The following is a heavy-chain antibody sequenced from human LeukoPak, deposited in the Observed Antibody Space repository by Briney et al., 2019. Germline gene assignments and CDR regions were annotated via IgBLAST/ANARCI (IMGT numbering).Heavy chain of an antibody. J-gene: IGHJ4*02. CDR3: ASYGERTFDY. D-gene: IGHD4-17*01. CDR1: GFTFSSYA. Sequence: GGSLRLSCAASGFTFSSYAMHWVRQAPGKGLEWVAVISYDGSNKYYADSVKRRFTISRDNSKNTLYLQMNSLRAEDTAVYYCASYGERTFDYWGQGTLVTVSS. CDR2: ISYDGSNK. V-gene: IGHV3-30*04.